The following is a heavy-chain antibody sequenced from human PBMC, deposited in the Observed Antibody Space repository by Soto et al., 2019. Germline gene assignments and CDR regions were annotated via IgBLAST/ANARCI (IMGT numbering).Heavy chain of an antibody. D-gene: IGHD3-22*01. V-gene: IGHV1-46*01. Sequence: GASVKVSCKASGYTFTSYYMHWVRQAPGQGLEWMGIINPSGGSTSYAQKFQGRVTMTRDTSTSTVYMELSSLRSEDTAVYYCARVGRSGYYSIAFDYWGQGTLVTVSS. CDR3: ARVGRSGYYSIAFDY. CDR1: GYTFTSYY. J-gene: IGHJ4*02. CDR2: INPSGGST.